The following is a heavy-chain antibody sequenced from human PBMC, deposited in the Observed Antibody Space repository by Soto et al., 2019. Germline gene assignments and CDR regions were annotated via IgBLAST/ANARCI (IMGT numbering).Heavy chain of an antibody. V-gene: IGHV3-74*01. CDR2: INSDGSST. CDR3: GRGASGSYRLDY. Sequence: EVQLVESGGGLAQPGGSLRLSCAASGFTFSSYWMHWVRQAPGKGLVWVSRINSDGSSTNYADSVKGQFTISRDNAKNTLYLQMNSLRAEDTAVYYCGRGASGSYRLDYWGQGTLVTVSS. CDR1: GFTFSSYW. D-gene: IGHD3-10*01. J-gene: IGHJ4*02.